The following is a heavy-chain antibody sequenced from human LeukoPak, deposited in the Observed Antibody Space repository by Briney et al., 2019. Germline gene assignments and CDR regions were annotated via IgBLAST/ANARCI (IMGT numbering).Heavy chain of an antibody. CDR1: GLTFSSYW. Sequence: GGSLRLSCAASGLTFSSYWLNWARQAAGKGLEWVASIYHNGKVNYYVDSVRGRFTISRDNAKNSLYLQMSNLRAEDTVVYFCARGGGLDVWGQGATVTVSS. V-gene: IGHV3-7*03. CDR3: ARGGGLDV. CDR2: IYHNGKVN. J-gene: IGHJ6*01. D-gene: IGHD3-16*01.